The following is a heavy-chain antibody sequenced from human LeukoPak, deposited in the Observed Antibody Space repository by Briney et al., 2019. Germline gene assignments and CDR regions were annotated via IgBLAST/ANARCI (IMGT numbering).Heavy chain of an antibody. J-gene: IGHJ4*02. CDR3: ARRKAVAGTRAVDY. Sequence: SQTLSLTCTVSGGSISSGGYYWSWIRQHPGKGLEWIGYIYYSGSTYYNPSLKSRVTISVDTSKNQFSLKLSSVTAADTAVYYCARRKAVAGTRAVDYWGPGTLVTVSS. V-gene: IGHV4-31*03. CDR1: GGSISSGGYY. CDR2: IYYSGST. D-gene: IGHD6-19*01.